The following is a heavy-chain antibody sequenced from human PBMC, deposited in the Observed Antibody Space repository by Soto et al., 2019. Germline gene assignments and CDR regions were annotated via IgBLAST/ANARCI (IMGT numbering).Heavy chain of an antibody. CDR1: GASIGSGGW. Sequence: SETLSLTCAVSGASIGSGGWWSWVRQPPGKGLEWIAEIFHGGNTNYSPSLKSRVTISVDKSQNQFSLNVYSVTAADTAVYYCARHEGWTGPDQWGQGTLVTVSS. D-gene: IGHD2-8*02. CDR3: ARHEGWTGPDQ. V-gene: IGHV4-4*02. CDR2: IFHGGNT. J-gene: IGHJ5*02.